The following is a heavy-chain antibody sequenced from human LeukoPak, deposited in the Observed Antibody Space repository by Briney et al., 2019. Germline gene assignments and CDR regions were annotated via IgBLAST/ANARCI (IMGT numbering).Heavy chain of an antibody. CDR1: GYTFTSYG. J-gene: IGHJ3*02. CDR2: ISAYNGNT. V-gene: IGHV1-18*01. Sequence: ASVKVSCKASGYTFTSYGISWVRQAPGQGLEWMGWISAYNGNTNYAQKLQGRVTMTTDTSTSRAYMELRSLRSDDTAVYYCAREKVVYDSSGYYAFDIWGQGTMVTVSS. D-gene: IGHD3-22*01. CDR3: AREKVVYDSSGYYAFDI.